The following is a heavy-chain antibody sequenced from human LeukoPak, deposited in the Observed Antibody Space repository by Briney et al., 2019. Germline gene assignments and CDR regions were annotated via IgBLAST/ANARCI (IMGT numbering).Heavy chain of an antibody. CDR2: IIPIFGTA. V-gene: IGHV1-69*13. CDR1: GGTFSSYA. J-gene: IGHJ4*02. D-gene: IGHD1-7*01. Sequence: EASVTVSCTASGGTFSSYAISWVRQAPGQGLEWMGGIIPIFGTANYAQKFQGRVTITADESTSTAYMELSSLRSEDTAVYYCARPAGTMYYFDYWGQGTLVTVSS. CDR3: ARPAGTMYYFDY.